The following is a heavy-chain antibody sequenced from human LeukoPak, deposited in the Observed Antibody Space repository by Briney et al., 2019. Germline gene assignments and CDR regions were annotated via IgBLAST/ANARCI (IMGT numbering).Heavy chain of an antibody. CDR2: IYYSGST. D-gene: IGHD3-22*01. CDR3: ASNYDSSGYYGPRDMDV. CDR1: GGSISSSSYY. V-gene: IGHV4-39*07. Sequence: SETLSLTCTVSGGSISSSSYYWGWIRQPPGKGLEWIGSIYYSGSTYYNPSLKGRVTISVDTSKNQLSLKLSSVTAADTAVYYCASNYDSSGYYGPRDMDVWGKGTTVTVSS. J-gene: IGHJ6*03.